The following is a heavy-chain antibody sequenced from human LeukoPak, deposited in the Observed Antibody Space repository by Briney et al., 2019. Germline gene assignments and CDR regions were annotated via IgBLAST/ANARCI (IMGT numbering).Heavy chain of an antibody. CDR2: ISAYNGNT. Sequence: ASVKVSCKASGYTFSSYGISWVRQAPGQGLEWMGWISAYNGNTNYAQKLQGRVTMTTDTSTSTAYMELRSLRSDDTAVYYCARDIFAGTMVRGVYDAFDIWGQGTMVTVSS. D-gene: IGHD3-10*01. J-gene: IGHJ3*02. CDR3: ARDIFAGTMVRGVYDAFDI. CDR1: GYTFSSYG. V-gene: IGHV1-18*01.